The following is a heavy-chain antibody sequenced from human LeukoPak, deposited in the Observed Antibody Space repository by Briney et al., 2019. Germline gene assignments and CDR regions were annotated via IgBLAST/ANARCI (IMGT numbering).Heavy chain of an antibody. D-gene: IGHD2-2*02. CDR1: EFISFSSFG. V-gene: IGHV3-30*19. Sequence: GGSLRLSCAASEFISFSSFGMHWVRQAPGKGLEWVTIISYDGSNKYYADSVKGRFTISRDNSKNTLHLQMNSLTAEDTAVYYCAREGYCSSTNCYTPYYYYGMDVWGQGTTVTVSS. CDR2: ISYDGSNK. J-gene: IGHJ6*02. CDR3: AREGYCSSTNCYTPYYYYGMDV.